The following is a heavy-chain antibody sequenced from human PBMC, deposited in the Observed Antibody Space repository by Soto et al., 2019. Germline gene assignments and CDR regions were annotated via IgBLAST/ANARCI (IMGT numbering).Heavy chain of an antibody. V-gene: IGHV3-23*01. CDR1: EFMFSNYA. CDR3: AKAEKSSAVAGYFDS. Sequence: EVQLLESGGGLEQPGGSLRLSCAASEFMFSNYAMNWVRQAPGKGLVWVSAISGSGGITYYEDSVKGRFTISSDNSKNTLYLQMNSRRAEDTAVYYCAKAEKSSAVAGYFDSWGQGTLVTVSS. J-gene: IGHJ4*02. CDR2: ISGSGGIT. D-gene: IGHD6-19*01.